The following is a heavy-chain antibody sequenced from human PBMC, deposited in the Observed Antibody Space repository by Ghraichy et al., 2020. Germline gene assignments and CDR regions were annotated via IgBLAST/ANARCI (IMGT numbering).Heavy chain of an antibody. CDR2: INQAGSKR. J-gene: IGHJ5*01. V-gene: IGHV3-7*01. D-gene: IGHD2-2*01. Sequence: GGSLRLSCGASGFTLSGHWMSWVRQAPGRGLEWVANINQAGSKRHYVDSVKDRFTISRDDATNSWFLQMNSLRAEDTAVYYCARHRGYCSGTSCSNWFDSWGQGTLVTVSS. CDR1: GFTLSGHW. CDR3: ARHRGYCSGTSCSNWFDS.